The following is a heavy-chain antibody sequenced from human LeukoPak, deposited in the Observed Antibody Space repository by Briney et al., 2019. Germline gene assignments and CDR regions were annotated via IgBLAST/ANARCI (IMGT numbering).Heavy chain of an antibody. J-gene: IGHJ5*02. CDR1: GGTFSSYA. CDR2: IIPIFGTA. Sequence: GASVNVSCKASGGTFSSYAISWVRQAPGQGLEWMGGIIPIFGTANYAQKFQGRVTITTDESTSTAYMELSSLRSEDTAVYYCARVRGYCSSTSCYGGFDPWGQGTLVTVSS. CDR3: ARVRGYCSSTSCYGGFDP. V-gene: IGHV1-69*05. D-gene: IGHD2-2*01.